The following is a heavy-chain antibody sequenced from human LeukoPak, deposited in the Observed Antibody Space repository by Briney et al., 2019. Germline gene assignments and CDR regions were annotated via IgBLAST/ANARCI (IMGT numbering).Heavy chain of an antibody. V-gene: IGHV4-59*01. CDR1: GASLSSYY. CDR3: ARGYYDSGGYSEPFDY. D-gene: IGHD3-22*01. J-gene: IGHJ4*02. CDR2: IYYSGTT. Sequence: PSETLSLTCTVSGASLSSYYWSWMRQPPRKGLEWIGYIYYSGTTNYNPSLRSRVTLSVDTSKNQFSLKLSSVTAEDTAIYYCARGYYDSGGYSEPFDYWGQGTLVTVSS.